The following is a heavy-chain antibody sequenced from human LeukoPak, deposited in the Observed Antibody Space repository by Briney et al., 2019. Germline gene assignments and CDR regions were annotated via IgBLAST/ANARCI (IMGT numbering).Heavy chain of an antibody. V-gene: IGHV4-59*11. CDR2: ISYIGTT. Sequence: YPSETLSLTCTVSDDSFSSHYWTWIRQPPGKGLEWIGYISYIGTTNYNPSLKSRVTLSIDTSKNQFSLKLSSVTAADTAVYYCARDLVTVTKGFDIWGQGTMVSVSS. CDR3: ARDLVTVTKGFDI. CDR1: DDSFSSHY. J-gene: IGHJ3*02. D-gene: IGHD4-17*01.